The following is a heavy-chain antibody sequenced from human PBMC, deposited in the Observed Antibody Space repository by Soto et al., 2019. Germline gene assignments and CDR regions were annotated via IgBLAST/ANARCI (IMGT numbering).Heavy chain of an antibody. CDR2: VDWNSGST. Sequence: GGSLRLSCAASGFTFDDFAMHWVRQAPGKGLEWVSGVDWNSGSTAYADSVKGRFTISRDNARNSLYLQMNSLRAEDTALYYCVKGRGSYEVKFGMDVWGQGTKVTVS. V-gene: IGHV3-9*01. D-gene: IGHD6-25*01. CDR1: GFTFDDFA. CDR3: VKGRGSYEVKFGMDV. J-gene: IGHJ6*02.